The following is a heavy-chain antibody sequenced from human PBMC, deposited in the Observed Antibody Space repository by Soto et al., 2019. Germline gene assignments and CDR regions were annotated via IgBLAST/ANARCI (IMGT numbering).Heavy chain of an antibody. CDR1: GFTFSSYD. D-gene: IGHD3-10*01. Sequence: GGSLRLSCAASGFTFSSYDMHWVRQATGKGLEWVSAIGTAGDTYYPGSVKGRFTISRENAKNSLYLQMNSLRAGDTAVYYCARMGRDFGYYYMDVWGKGTTVTVSS. J-gene: IGHJ6*03. CDR2: IGTAGDT. CDR3: ARMGRDFGYYYMDV. V-gene: IGHV3-13*01.